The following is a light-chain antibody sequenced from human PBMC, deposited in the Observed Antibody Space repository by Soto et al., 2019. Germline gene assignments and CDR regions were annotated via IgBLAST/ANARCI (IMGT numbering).Light chain of an antibody. J-gene: IGKJ2*01. CDR3: QQRNTWPT. CDR1: QSVNTF. V-gene: IGKV3-11*01. Sequence: EIVLTQSPVTLSLSPGERATLSCRASQSVNTFLAWYQQKPDQAPRLLIYDASKRAPGIPARFSGSGSGADFTLTISRLEPEDFAVYDCQQRNTWPTFGQGTKLEIK. CDR2: DAS.